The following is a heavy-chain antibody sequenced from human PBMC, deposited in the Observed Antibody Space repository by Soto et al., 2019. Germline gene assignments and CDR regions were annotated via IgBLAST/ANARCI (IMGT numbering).Heavy chain of an antibody. CDR3: ERPPLYSSGLLQVDV. CDR1: GYSFTSYW. D-gene: IGHD6-19*01. V-gene: IGHV5-51*01. J-gene: IGHJ6*02. CDR2: IYPGDSDT. Sequence: GESVKISCKRSGYSFTSYWIGWVRQMPGKGLEWMGIIYPGDSDTRYSPSFQGQVTISADKSISTAYLQWSSLKASDTAMYYCERPPLYSSGLLQVDVWGQGTTVTVSS.